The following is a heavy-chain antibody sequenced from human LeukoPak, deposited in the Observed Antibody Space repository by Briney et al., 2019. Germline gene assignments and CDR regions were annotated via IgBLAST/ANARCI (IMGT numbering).Heavy chain of an antibody. CDR1: GFTFSSYG. Sequence: GGSLRLSCAASGFTFSSYGMHWVRQAPGKGLEWVAVISYDGSNKYYADSVKGRFTISRDNSKNTLYLQMNSLRAEDTAVYYCAKSGYSGYGFDYWGQGTLVTVSS. D-gene: IGHD5-12*01. CDR2: ISYDGSNK. CDR3: AKSGYSGYGFDY. V-gene: IGHV3-30*18. J-gene: IGHJ4*02.